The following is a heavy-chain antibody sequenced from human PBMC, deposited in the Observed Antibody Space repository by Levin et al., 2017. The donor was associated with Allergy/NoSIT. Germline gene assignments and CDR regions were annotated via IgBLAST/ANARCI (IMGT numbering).Heavy chain of an antibody. J-gene: IGHJ6*02. V-gene: IGHV3-23*01. Sequence: GGSLRLSCAASGFTFSNYAMNWVRQAPGKGLEWVSVFRGGGGSTDYADSVKGRFTISRDNSKNTLYLQMNSLRAEDTAVYYCAKGYGMDVWGQGTTVTVSS. CDR3: AKGYGMDV. CDR1: GFTFSNYA. CDR2: FRGGGGST.